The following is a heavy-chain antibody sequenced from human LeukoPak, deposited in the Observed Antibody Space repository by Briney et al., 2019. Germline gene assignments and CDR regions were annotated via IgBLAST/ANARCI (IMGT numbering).Heavy chain of an antibody. CDR2: IYYRGRT. D-gene: IGHD3-22*01. V-gene: IGHV4-39*01. Sequence: PSETLSLTCSVSNTSIISSSYYWGWIRQPPGKGLEWIGSIYYRGRTYYNPSLKIRVTISADTSKHQFSLNLNSVTASDTAVYYCARQKILDDNYDSSGYYVDQWGQGSLVTVSS. CDR1: NTSIISSSYY. J-gene: IGHJ4*02. CDR3: ARQKILDDNYDSSGYYVDQ.